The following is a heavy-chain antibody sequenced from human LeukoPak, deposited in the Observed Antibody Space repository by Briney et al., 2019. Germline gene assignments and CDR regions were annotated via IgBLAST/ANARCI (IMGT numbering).Heavy chain of an antibody. V-gene: IGHV1-69*01. Sequence: ASVKVSCKASGGTFSSYAISWVRQAPGQGLEWMGGIIPIFGTANYAPKFQGRVTITADESTSTAYMELSSLRSEDTAVYYCARDLGCSGGSCYSPSSWFDPWGQGTLVTVSS. J-gene: IGHJ5*02. CDR3: ARDLGCSGGSCYSPSSWFDP. CDR2: IIPIFGTA. D-gene: IGHD2-15*01. CDR1: GGTFSSYA.